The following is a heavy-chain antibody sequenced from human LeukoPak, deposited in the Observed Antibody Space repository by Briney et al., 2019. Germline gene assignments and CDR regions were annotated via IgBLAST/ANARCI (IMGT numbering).Heavy chain of an antibody. Sequence: GGSLRLSCAASGFTFSSYWMSWVRQAPGKGLEWVANIKQDGSEKYYVDSVKGRFTISRDNAKNSLYLQMNSLRAEDTAVYYCARGDYYDSSGYYYVSEFDYWGQGTLVTVSS. CDR1: GFTFSSYW. D-gene: IGHD3-22*01. V-gene: IGHV3-7*01. CDR3: ARGDYYDSSGYYYVSEFDY. CDR2: IKQDGSEK. J-gene: IGHJ4*02.